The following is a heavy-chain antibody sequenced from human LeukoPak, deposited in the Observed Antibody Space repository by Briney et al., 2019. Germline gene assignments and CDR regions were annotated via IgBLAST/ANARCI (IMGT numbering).Heavy chain of an antibody. CDR2: INPSGGST. J-gene: IGHJ4*02. V-gene: IGHV1-46*01. D-gene: IGHD1-20*01. CDR1: GYTFTSYY. CDR3: ARASGGNWNY. Sequence: GASVKVPCKASGYTFTSYYMHWVRQAPGQGLEWMGIINPSGGSTSYAQKFQGRVTLTRDTSTSTVYMELSSLRSDDTAVYYCARASGGNWNYWGQGTLVTVSS.